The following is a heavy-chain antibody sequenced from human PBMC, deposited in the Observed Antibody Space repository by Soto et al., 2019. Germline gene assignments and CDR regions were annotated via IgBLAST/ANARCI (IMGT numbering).Heavy chain of an antibody. CDR3: AKVDGSGSYPPLYYYYGMDV. J-gene: IGHJ6*02. CDR2: ISWDGGST. D-gene: IGHD3-10*01. CDR1: GFTFDDYT. V-gene: IGHV3-43*01. Sequence: GWSLRLSCAASGFTFDDYTMHWVRQAPGKGLEWVSLISWDGGSTYYADSVKGRFTISRDNSKNSLYLQMNSLRTEDTALYYCAKVDGSGSYPPLYYYYGMDVWGQGTTVTVS.